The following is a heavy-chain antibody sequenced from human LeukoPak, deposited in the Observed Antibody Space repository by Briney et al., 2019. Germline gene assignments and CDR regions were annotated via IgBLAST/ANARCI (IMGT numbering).Heavy chain of an antibody. Sequence: PGGSLRLSCAASGFTFSSYSMNWVRQAPGKGLEWVSLISSSSSYIYYADSVKGRFTISRDNAKNSLYLQINSLRVEDTAIYYCAKGSGATKFRWYFDYWGHGTLVIVSS. J-gene: IGHJ4*01. CDR1: GFTFSSYS. V-gene: IGHV3-21*04. CDR3: AKGSGATKFRWYFDY. CDR2: ISSSSSYI. D-gene: IGHD1-26*01.